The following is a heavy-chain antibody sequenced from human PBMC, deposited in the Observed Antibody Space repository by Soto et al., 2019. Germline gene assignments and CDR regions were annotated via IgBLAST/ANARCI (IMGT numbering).Heavy chain of an antibody. CDR3: ARSAGGGNSVYSYYYYGMDV. CDR2: IIPIFGTA. CDR1: GGTFSSYA. V-gene: IGHV1-69*13. J-gene: IGHJ6*02. D-gene: IGHD6-19*01. Sequence: ASVKVSCKASGGTFSSYAISWVRQAPGQGLEWMGGIIPIFGTANYAQKFQGRVTITADESTSTAYMELSSLRSEDTAVYYCARSAGGGNSVYSYYYYGMDVWGQGTTVTVSS.